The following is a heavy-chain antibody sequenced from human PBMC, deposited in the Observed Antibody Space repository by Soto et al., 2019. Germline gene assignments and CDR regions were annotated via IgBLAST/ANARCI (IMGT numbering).Heavy chain of an antibody. CDR3: ARVYRWSEYYFDY. Sequence: PSETLSLTCTVSGGSISSYYWSWIRQPPGKGLEWIGYIYYSGSTNYNPSLKSRVTISVDTSKNQFSLKLSSVTAADTAVYYCARVYRWSEYYFDYWGQGTLVTVSS. D-gene: IGHD2-15*01. CDR1: GGSISSYY. CDR2: IYYSGST. J-gene: IGHJ4*02. V-gene: IGHV4-59*01.